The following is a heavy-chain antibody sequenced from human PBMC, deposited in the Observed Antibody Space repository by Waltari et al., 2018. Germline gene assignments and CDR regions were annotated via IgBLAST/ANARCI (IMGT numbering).Heavy chain of an antibody. CDR2: NYYSGIT. V-gene: IGHV4-30-4*08. CDR3: ARDSVSCSGGSCYQFFQP. D-gene: IGHD2-15*01. J-gene: IGHJ1*01. Sequence: QVQLQESGPGLVKPSQTLSLTCTVSGGSVTSRDYYWTWIRQPPGKGLEWIGYNYYSGITYYTPALKRRVTISIDTSKNQFSLELNSVTAADTAVYYCARDSVSCSGGSCYQFFQPWGQGTLVTVSS. CDR1: GGSVTSRDYY.